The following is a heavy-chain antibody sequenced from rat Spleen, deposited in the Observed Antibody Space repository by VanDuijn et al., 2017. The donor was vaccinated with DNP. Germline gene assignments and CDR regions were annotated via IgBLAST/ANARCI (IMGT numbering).Heavy chain of an antibody. CDR3: TTLGTHSGYYVMDA. CDR2: ISTGGGST. V-gene: IGHV5-19*01. CDR1: GFTFSNYA. D-gene: IGHD4-3*01. Sequence: EVQLVESGGGLVQPGRSLKLSCAASGFTFSNYAMHWIRQAPTKGLEWVAYISTGGGSTYYRDSVKGRFTISRDNAKSTLYLQMDSLRSEDTATYYCTTLGTHSGYYVMDAWGQGVTVTVSS. J-gene: IGHJ4*01.